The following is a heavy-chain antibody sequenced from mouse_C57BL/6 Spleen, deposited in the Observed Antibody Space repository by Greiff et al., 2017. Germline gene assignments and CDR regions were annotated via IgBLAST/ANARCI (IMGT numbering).Heavy chain of an antibody. CDR2: INPSSGYT. CDR1: GYTFTSYW. CDR3: ARGDYGGYYFDY. J-gene: IGHJ2*01. D-gene: IGHD2-4*01. Sequence: VQLQQSGAELATPGASVTLSCKASGYTFTSYWLHWVKQRPGQGLEWIGYINPSSGYTKYNQKFKDKATLTADKSSSTAYMQLSSLTYEDSAVYYCARGDYGGYYFDYWGQGTTLTVSS. V-gene: IGHV1-7*01.